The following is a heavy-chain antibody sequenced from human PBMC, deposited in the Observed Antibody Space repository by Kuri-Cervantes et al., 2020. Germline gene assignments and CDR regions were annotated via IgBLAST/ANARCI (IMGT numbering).Heavy chain of an antibody. Sequence: ASVKVSCKASGYTFTSYGISWVRQAPGQGPEWMAWNSAYNGNANYAQRLQGRVTMTTDTSTSTAYMELRSLRSDDTAVYYCARDRIVGATGFDYWGQGTLVTVSS. V-gene: IGHV1-18*01. CDR1: GYTFTSYG. D-gene: IGHD1-26*01. CDR2: NSAYNGNA. CDR3: ARDRIVGATGFDY. J-gene: IGHJ4*02.